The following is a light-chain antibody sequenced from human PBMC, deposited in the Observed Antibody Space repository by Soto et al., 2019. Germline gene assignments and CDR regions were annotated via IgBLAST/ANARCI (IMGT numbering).Light chain of an antibody. Sequence: EIVLTQSPGTLSLSPGERATLSCRASQSVSSSYLAWYQQKPGQAPRLLIYGASGRATGIPDRFSGSGSGKDFTLTISRLEPEDFALYYCQQYGSSSLTFDGGAKVEIK. J-gene: IGKJ4*01. CDR3: QQYGSSSLT. CDR1: QSVSSSY. V-gene: IGKV3-20*01. CDR2: GAS.